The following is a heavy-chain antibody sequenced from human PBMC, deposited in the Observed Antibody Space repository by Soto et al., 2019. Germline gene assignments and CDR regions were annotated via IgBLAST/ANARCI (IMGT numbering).Heavy chain of an antibody. CDR3: ARHDCISTSCYYYYYYSMDV. V-gene: IGHV1-24*01. Sequence: ASVKVSCKVSGYTLTELSMHWVRQAPGKGLEWMGGFDPEDGETIYAQKFQGRVTMTEDTSTDTAYMELSSLRSEDTAVYYCARHDCISTSCYYYYYYSMDVWGKGTTVTVSS. D-gene: IGHD2-2*01. J-gene: IGHJ6*04. CDR2: FDPEDGET. CDR1: GYTLTELS.